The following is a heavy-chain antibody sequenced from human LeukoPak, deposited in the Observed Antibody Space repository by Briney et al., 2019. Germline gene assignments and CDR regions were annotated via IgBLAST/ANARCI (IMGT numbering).Heavy chain of an antibody. D-gene: IGHD3-22*01. V-gene: IGHV3-30*02. CDR3: ARDYYDSSGSSWFNP. CDR2: IHYDSSTE. J-gene: IGHJ5*02. CDR1: GFAFSSYG. Sequence: PGGSLRLSCAASGFAFSSYGMHWVRQAPGKGLEWVAYIHYDSSTEDYADSVKGRFTISRDNAKNSLYLQMNSLRAKDTALYYCARDYYDSSGSSWFNPWGQGTLVTVSS.